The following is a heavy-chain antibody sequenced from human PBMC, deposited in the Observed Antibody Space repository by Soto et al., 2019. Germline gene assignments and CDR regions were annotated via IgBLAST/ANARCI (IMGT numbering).Heavy chain of an antibody. V-gene: IGHV3-30*03. Sequence: GGSLSLSCAASGFTFSSYGVHWVRQAPGKGLEWVAVISYDGSNKYYADSVKGRFTVSRDDSNSIAYLEMNSLKTEDSGVYFCSRAESPDTAYFSDSWGQGTLVTVSS. CDR2: ISYDGSNK. CDR3: SRAESPDTAYFSDS. CDR1: GFTFSSYG. J-gene: IGHJ4*02. D-gene: IGHD5-18*01.